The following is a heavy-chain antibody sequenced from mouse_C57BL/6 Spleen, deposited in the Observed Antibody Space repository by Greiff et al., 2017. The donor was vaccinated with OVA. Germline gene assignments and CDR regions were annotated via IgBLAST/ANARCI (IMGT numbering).Heavy chain of an antibody. J-gene: IGHJ4*01. CDR1: GFTFSSYA. D-gene: IGHD2-1*01. CDR2: ISDGGSYT. CDR3: ARESYGNSLDY. Sequence: EVHLVESGGGLVKPGGSLKLSCAASGFTFSSYAMSWVRQTPEKRLEWVATISDGGSYTYYPDNVKGRFTISRDNAKNNLYLQMSHLKSEDTAMYYCARESYGNSLDYWGQGTSVTVSS. V-gene: IGHV5-4*01.